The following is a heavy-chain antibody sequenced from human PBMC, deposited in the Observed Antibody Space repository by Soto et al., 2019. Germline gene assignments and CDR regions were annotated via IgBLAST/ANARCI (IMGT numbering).Heavy chain of an antibody. CDR3: ARLKSAAAGMDV. J-gene: IGHJ6*02. D-gene: IGHD6-13*01. V-gene: IGHV5-51*01. CDR2: IYPGDSDT. CDR1: GDSCASYW. Sequence: PGESLRVCCKGSGDSCASYWGAWVRQMPGKGLEWMGIIYPGDSDTRYSPSFQGQVTISADKSISTAYLQWSSLKAADTAIYYCARLKSAAAGMDVWGQGTTVTVS.